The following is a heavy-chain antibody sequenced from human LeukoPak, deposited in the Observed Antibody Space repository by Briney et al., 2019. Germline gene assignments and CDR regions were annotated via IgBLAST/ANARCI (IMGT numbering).Heavy chain of an antibody. J-gene: IGHJ3*01. CDR2: IGSTGSSI. CDR1: GFAFNNYN. D-gene: IGHD7-27*01. CDR3: ARESPWGFHAFDV. Sequence: GGSQRLSCAASGFAFNNYNMNWVRQAPGKGLEWVSYIGSTGSSIRYADSVKGSFTISRDNAKSSLYLQMNSLRAEDTALYYCARESPWGFHAFDVWGQGTVVTVSS. V-gene: IGHV3-48*01.